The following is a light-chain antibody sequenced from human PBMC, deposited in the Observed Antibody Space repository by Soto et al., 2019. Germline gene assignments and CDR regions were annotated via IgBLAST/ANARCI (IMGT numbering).Light chain of an antibody. J-gene: IGKJ1*01. CDR1: QRISTW. CDR3: QPYDRYSGT. Sequence: DIQMTQSPSTLSASVGDRVTITCRASQRISTWLAWYQQKPGKVPKLLISDASTLDSGVPSRFRGSGFGTESTLTINSLQPDDFATYYCQPYDRYSGTFGKGTKADIK. V-gene: IGKV1-5*01. CDR2: DAS.